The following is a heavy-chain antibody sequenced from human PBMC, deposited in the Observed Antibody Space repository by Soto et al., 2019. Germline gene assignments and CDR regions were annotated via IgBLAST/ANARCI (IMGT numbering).Heavy chain of an antibody. J-gene: IGHJ6*02. V-gene: IGHV1-46*01. CDR2: INPSGGST. Sequence: RASVKVSCKASGYTFTSYYMHWVRQAPGQGLEWMGIINPSGGSTSYAQKFQGRVTMTRDTSTSTVYMELSSLRSEDTAVYYCARENYDFWSGPGNYGMDVWGQGTTVTVS. CDR3: ARENYDFWSGPGNYGMDV. CDR1: GYTFTSYY. D-gene: IGHD3-3*01.